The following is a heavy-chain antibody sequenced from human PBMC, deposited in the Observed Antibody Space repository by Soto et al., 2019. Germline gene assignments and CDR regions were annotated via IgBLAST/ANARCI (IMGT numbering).Heavy chain of an antibody. CDR2: ISDDGSNK. V-gene: IGHV3-30-3*01. D-gene: IGHD3-3*01. J-gene: IGHJ4*02. CDR1: GFTFSSYA. Sequence: QVQLVESGGGVVQLGRFLRLSCAAYGFTFSSYAMHWVRQAPGKGLERVAAISDDGSNKYYADSLKGRFTISKDNSKNTLYLQMNSLRAEDTAVYYCARDLCYDFWSGCSLDYWGQGTLVTVSS. CDR3: ARDLCYDFWSGCSLDY.